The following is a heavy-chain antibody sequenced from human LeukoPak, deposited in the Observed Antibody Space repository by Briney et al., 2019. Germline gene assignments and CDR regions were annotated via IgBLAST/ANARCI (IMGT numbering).Heavy chain of an antibody. CDR2: ISYDGSNK. Sequence: GGSLRLSCAASGFTFSSYAMHWVRQAPGKGLEWVAVISYDGSNKYYADSVKGRFTISRDNSKNTLYLQMNSLRAEDTAVYYCAKLGSLYDSSGYYPVDYWGQGTLVTVSS. D-gene: IGHD3-22*01. V-gene: IGHV3-30*04. J-gene: IGHJ4*02. CDR1: GFTFSSYA. CDR3: AKLGSLYDSSGYYPVDY.